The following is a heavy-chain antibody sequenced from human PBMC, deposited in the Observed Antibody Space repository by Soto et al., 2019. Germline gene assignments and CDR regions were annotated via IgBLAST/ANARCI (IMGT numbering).Heavy chain of an antibody. CDR1: GYSFTAYY. CDR2: INPNTGGT. V-gene: IGHV1-2*02. J-gene: IGHJ4*02. Sequence: QVQLVQSGAEVKKPGASVKVSCQASGYSFTAYYVHWVRQAPGQGLGWMGWINPNTGGTTYAQKFQGRVTMTRDTSISTAYMELSSLRSDDTALYYCARDRPPDYWGQGTLVTVSS. CDR3: ARDRPPDY.